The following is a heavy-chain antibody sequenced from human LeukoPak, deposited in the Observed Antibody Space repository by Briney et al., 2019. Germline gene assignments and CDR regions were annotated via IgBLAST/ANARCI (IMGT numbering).Heavy chain of an antibody. J-gene: IGHJ4*02. V-gene: IGHV4-34*01. CDR1: GGSFSGSY. CDR3: ARSHTAMVYFDC. Sequence: SATLSLTCAVYGGSFSGSYCSWIRQPPGKGPEWVGEINHSGSANYNPSLKRRVAISVDTSMSQLSLRLSSVTAADTAVYYCARSHTAMVYFDCWGQGTLVTVSS. D-gene: IGHD5-18*01. CDR2: INHSGSA.